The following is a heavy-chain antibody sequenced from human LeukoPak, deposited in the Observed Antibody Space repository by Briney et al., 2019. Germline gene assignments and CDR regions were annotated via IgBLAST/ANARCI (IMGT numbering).Heavy chain of an antibody. J-gene: IGHJ4*02. V-gene: IGHV4-59*01. D-gene: IGHD6-19*01. CDR2: IYYSGST. CDR1: GGTIRSYY. CDR3: ARVLPYSSGWGVDY. Sequence: PSETLSLTCTVSGGTIRSYYWGWIRQPPGKGLEWIGYIYYSGSTNYNPSLKSRVTISVDTAKNQFSLNLSSVTAADTAVYYCARVLPYSSGWGVDYWGQGTLATVSS.